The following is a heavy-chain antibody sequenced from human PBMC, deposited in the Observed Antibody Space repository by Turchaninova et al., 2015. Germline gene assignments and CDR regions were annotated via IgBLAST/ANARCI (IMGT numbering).Heavy chain of an antibody. CDR1: GFTFSSYG. J-gene: IGHJ4*02. D-gene: IGHD5-12*01. Sequence: GQPGRSLRLSCAVSGFTFSSYGMQWVRQAPGKGLEWVAAIWFDGSNKDYGDSVKGRFNISRDNSKNTLYLQMNSLRAEDTAVYYCARAPFGRGYSYGWGFDYWGQGTLVTVSS. V-gene: IGHV3-33*01. CDR3: ARAPFGRGYSYGWGFDY. CDR2: IWFDGSNK.